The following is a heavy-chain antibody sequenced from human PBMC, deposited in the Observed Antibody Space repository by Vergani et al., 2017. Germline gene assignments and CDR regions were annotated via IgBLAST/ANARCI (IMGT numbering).Heavy chain of an antibody. J-gene: IGHJ6*02. CDR3: ARHDSGHYDASYYGLDV. Sequence: QVQLQQWGAGLLKPSETLSLTSAVFGGSFSVYYWSWIRQPPGRGRGWIGEINHSGRTNYTPSLKIRVTISVDTSKNQFSRKLSPVTAADTAVYYCARHDSGHYDASYYGLDVWGQGTTVTVSS. V-gene: IGHV4-34*01. D-gene: IGHD3-16*01. CDR2: INHSGRT. CDR1: GGSFSVYY.